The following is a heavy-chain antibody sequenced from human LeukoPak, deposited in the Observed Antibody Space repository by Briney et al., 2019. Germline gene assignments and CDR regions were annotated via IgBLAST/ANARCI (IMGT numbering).Heavy chain of an antibody. CDR3: ALTRSHYDFWRSGLDY. V-gene: IGHV1-2*02. J-gene: IGHJ4*02. CDR1: GYTFTGYY. CDR2: INPNSGGT. D-gene: IGHD3-3*01. Sequence: EASVKVSCKASGYTFTGYYMHWVRHAPGQGLEWMGWINPNSGGTNYAQKSQGRVTMTRDTSISTAYMELSRLRSDDTAVYYCALTRSHYDFWRSGLDYWGQGTLVTVSS.